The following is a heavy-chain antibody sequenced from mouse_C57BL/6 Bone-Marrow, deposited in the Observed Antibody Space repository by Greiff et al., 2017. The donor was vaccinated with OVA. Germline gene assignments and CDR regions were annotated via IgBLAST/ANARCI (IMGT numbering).Heavy chain of an antibody. Sequence: EVQGVESGGDLVKPGGSLKLSCAASGFTFSSYGMSWVRQTPDKRLEWVATISSGGSYTYYPDSVKGRFTISRDNAKNTLYLQISSLKSEDTAMYYCARHPDGHSKVYGGQGNTLTVSS. J-gene: IGHJ2*01. CDR1: GFTFSSYG. CDR3: ARHPDGHSKVY. D-gene: IGHD2-5*01. V-gene: IGHV5-6*01. CDR2: ISSGGSYT.